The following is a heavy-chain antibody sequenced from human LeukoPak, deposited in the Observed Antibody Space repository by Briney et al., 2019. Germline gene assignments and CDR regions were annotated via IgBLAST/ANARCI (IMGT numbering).Heavy chain of an antibody. CDR2: ISGSGGST. CDR1: GFTYSSYA. D-gene: IGHD6-19*01. V-gene: IGHV3-23*01. J-gene: IGHJ4*02. Sequence: GGSLRLSCAASGFTYSSYAMSWVRQAPGKGLEWVSAISGSGGSTYYADSVKGRFTISRDNSKNTLYLQMNSLRAEDTAVYYCAKLGTSSGWYSYFDYWGQGTLVTVSS. CDR3: AKLGTSSGWYSYFDY.